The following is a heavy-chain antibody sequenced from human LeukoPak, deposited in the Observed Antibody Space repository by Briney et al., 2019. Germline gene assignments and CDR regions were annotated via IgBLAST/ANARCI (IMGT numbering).Heavy chain of an antibody. CDR1: GPTFSSHA. Sequence: GGSLRLSCAASGPTFSSHAMHWVRQAPGKGLEWVGVISPDGSNQYYIDSVKGRFTISRDNSKNTLYLQMNSLRTEDTAVYYCAGAIGYSDYWGQGTLVTVSS. J-gene: IGHJ4*02. CDR3: AGAIGYSDY. D-gene: IGHD2-21*01. V-gene: IGHV3-30*03. CDR2: ISPDGSNQ.